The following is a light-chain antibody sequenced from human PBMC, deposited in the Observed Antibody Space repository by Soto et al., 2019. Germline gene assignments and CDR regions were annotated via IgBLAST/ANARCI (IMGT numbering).Light chain of an antibody. V-gene: IGLV2-23*01. J-gene: IGLJ2*01. CDR2: EGS. Sequence: QSVLTQPASVSGSPGQSITISCTGTSSDVGSYKFVSWYQQHPGKAPKLMIYEGSKRPSGVSNRFSGSKSGNTASLTISGLQAEDEADYYCCSYAGSSTLVFGGVTKLTVL. CDR1: SSDVGSYKF. CDR3: CSYAGSSTLV.